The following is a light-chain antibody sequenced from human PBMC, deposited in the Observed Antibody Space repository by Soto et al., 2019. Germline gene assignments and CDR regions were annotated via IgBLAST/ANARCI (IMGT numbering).Light chain of an antibody. CDR1: SSDVGGYNY. CDR2: DVS. CDR3: SSYTSSNTLV. V-gene: IGLV2-14*03. J-gene: IGLJ2*01. Sequence: QSALTQPASLSGSPGQSITISCTGTSSDVGGYNYVSWHQQHPGRAPKVMIYDVSDRPSGVSDRFSGSKSGNTASLTISGLQAEDEADYYCSSYTSSNTLVFGGGTQLT.